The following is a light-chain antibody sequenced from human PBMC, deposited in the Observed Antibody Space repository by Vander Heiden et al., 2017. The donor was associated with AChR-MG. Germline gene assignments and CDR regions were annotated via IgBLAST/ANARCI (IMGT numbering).Light chain of an antibody. CDR2: DAS. V-gene: IGKV1-5*01. CDR3: QQYNNYSPT. CDR1: QSISRW. Sequence: DIQMTQSPSTLSASVGDRVTITCRASQSISRWLAWHQQKPGKAPKLLIYDASSLESGVPSRFSSSGSGTEFTLTISSLQPDDFATYYCQQYNNYSPTFGGGTKVEIK. J-gene: IGKJ4*01.